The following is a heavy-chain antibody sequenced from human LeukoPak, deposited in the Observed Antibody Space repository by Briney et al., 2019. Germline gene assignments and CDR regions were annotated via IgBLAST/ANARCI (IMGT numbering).Heavy chain of an antibody. J-gene: IGHJ6*03. D-gene: IGHD3-10*01. V-gene: IGHV3-21*04. Sequence: SGGSLRLSCAASGFTFSSYSMNWVRQAPGKGLEWVSSISSSSSYIYYADSVKGRFTIYRDNAKNSPYLQMNSLRAEDTAVYYCARGADSAPPHYYGSGRTYYYYYMDVWGKGTTVTISS. CDR2: ISSSSSYI. CDR3: ARGADSAPPHYYGSGRTYYYYYMDV. CDR1: GFTFSSYS.